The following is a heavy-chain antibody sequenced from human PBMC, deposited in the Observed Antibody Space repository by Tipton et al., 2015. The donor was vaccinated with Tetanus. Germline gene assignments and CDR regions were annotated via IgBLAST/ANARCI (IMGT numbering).Heavy chain of an antibody. CDR1: GGSISSGSYY. D-gene: IGHD3-3*01. J-gene: IGHJ4*02. CDR2: ILYGKST. Sequence: TLSLTCSVSGGSISSGSYYWSWVRQPLGKGLEYLGYILYGKSTHYNPSLESRLSMSGDPAKNQFSLRLTSVTAADTAVYYCARIYDYWSGYFDFWGQGTQVTVSS. V-gene: IGHV4-61*01. CDR3: ARIYDYWSGYFDF.